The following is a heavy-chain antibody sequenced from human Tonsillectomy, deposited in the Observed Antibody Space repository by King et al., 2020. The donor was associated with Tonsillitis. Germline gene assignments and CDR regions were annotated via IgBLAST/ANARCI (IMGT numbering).Heavy chain of an antibody. Sequence: QLVQSGGALVQPGGSLKLSCAVSGFTFSGSVMHWVRQASGKGLEWVGRIRTKTNTYATAYAASVKGRFTISRDDSKSTAYLQMNSLKTEDTAVYYCTTQDDHWGQGTLVTVSA. V-gene: IGHV3-73*01. CDR3: TTQDDH. J-gene: IGHJ4*02. CDR1: GFTFSGSV. CDR2: IRTKTNTYAT.